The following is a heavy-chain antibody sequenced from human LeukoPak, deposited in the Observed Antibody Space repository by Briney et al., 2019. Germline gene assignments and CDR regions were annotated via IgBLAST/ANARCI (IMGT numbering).Heavy chain of an antibody. CDR3: ARGLRILNGLDV. CDR2: LNPHSGGT. Sequence: GASVKVSCKASGYTLRDYYIYWVRQAPGQGLEWLGWLNPHSGGTNYAQKFQGRVTLTSDTSISTAYMELSLLTSDDTAIYYCARGLRILNGLDVWGQGTTVIVSS. V-gene: IGHV1-2*02. CDR1: GYTLRDYY. D-gene: IGHD2-15*01. J-gene: IGHJ6*02.